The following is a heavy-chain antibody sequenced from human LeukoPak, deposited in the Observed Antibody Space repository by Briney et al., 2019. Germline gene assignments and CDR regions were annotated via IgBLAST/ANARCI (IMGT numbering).Heavy chain of an antibody. J-gene: IGHJ4*02. CDR2: IYYSGST. Sequence: SETLSLTCTVSGGSISSSSYYWGWIRQPPGKGLEWIGSIYYSGSTYYNPSLKSRVTISVDTSKNQFSLKLSSVTAADTAVYYCARWTYGDYYNFDYWGQGTLVTVSS. CDR1: GGSISSSSYY. CDR3: ARWTYGDYYNFDY. D-gene: IGHD4-17*01. V-gene: IGHV4-39*07.